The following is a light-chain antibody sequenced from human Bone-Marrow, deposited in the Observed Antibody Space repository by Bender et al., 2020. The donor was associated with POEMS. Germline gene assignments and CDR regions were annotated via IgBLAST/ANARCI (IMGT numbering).Light chain of an antibody. V-gene: IGLV2-14*03. Sequence: QSALTQPPSASGSPGQSVTISCTGTSSDVGGYNFVSWYQQHPGKAPKVLIYDVSERPSGVSNRFSGSKSGNTASLTISGLQAEDEADYYCSSYRFGTTRVVFGGGTKLAVL. CDR1: SSDVGGYNF. CDR2: DVS. CDR3: SSYRFGTTRVV. J-gene: IGLJ2*01.